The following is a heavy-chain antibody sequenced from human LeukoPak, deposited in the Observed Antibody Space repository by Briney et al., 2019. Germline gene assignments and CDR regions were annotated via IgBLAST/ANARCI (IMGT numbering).Heavy chain of an antibody. V-gene: IGHV3-66*01. Sequence: EPGGSLRLSCAASGFTFSSYAMSWVRQAPGKGLEWVSVIYSGGSTYYADSVKGRFTISRDNSKNTLYLQMNSLRAEDTAVYYCARDGRGIHYYGSGTSGRPGEYFQHWGQGTLVTVSS. CDR3: ARDGRGIHYYGSGTSGRPGEYFQH. J-gene: IGHJ1*01. CDR1: GFTFSSYA. D-gene: IGHD3-10*01. CDR2: IYSGGST.